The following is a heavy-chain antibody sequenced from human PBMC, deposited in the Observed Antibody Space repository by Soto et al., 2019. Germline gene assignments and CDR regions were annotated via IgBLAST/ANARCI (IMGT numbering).Heavy chain of an antibody. Sequence: QVQLVQSGAEVKKPGSSVKVSCKASGGTFSSYAISWVRQAPGQGLEWMGGIIPIFGTANYAQKFQGRGTITADESTSTAYTELSSVRSEDTAVYYCARGVLDFTDCNNGVCHRGYYYYGMDVWGQGTTVTVSS. CDR3: ARGVLDFTDCNNGVCHRGYYYYGMDV. J-gene: IGHJ6*02. D-gene: IGHD2-8*01. CDR1: GGTFSSYA. CDR2: IIPIFGTA. V-gene: IGHV1-69*01.